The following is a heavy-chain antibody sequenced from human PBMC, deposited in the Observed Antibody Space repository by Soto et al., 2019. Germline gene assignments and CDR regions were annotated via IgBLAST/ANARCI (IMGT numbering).Heavy chain of an antibody. CDR1: GYTFTGYY. CDR2: INPNSGGT. D-gene: IGHD3-10*01. Sequence: ASVKVSCKASGYTFTGYYMHWVRQAPGQGLEWMGWINPNSGGTNYAQKFQGRVTMTRDTSISTAYTELSRLRSDDTAVYYCARELRGYYGSESYRPRVHWFDPWGQGTLVTVSS. V-gene: IGHV1-2*02. J-gene: IGHJ5*02. CDR3: ARELRGYYGSESYRPRVHWFDP.